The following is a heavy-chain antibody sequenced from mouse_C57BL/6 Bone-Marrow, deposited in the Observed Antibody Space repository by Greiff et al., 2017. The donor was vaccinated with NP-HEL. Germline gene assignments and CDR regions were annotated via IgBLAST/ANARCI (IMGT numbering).Heavy chain of an antibody. D-gene: IGHD3-2*02. J-gene: IGHJ4*01. CDR2: ISYSGST. CDR1: GYSITSDY. Sequence: EVKLQESGPGLAKPSQTLSLTCSVTGYSITSDYWNWIRKFPGNKLEYMGYISYSGSTKYYRSLKSRISITRDTSKNQYYLQLNSVTTEDTATYYCARYGAQATPLYAMDYWGQGTSVTVSS. V-gene: IGHV3-8*01. CDR3: ARYGAQATPLYAMDY.